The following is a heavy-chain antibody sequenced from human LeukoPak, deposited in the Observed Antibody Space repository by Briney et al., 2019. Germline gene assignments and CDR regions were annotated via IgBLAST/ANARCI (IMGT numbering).Heavy chain of an antibody. D-gene: IGHD1-26*01. CDR1: GFTFSSNW. Sequence: GGSPRLSCAASGFTFSSNWMHRVRQAPGKGLVWVSRINEDGSTTNYADSVKGRSTIFRDNAKNTLYLQMNSLRAEDTAVYYCVRDLGGRSGHWGQGTLVTVSS. CDR2: INEDGSTT. CDR3: VRDLGGRSGH. V-gene: IGHV3-74*01. J-gene: IGHJ4*02.